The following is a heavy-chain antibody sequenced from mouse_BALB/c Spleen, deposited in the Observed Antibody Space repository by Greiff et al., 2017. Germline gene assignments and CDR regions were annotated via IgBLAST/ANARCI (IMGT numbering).Heavy chain of an antibody. CDR2: ISYSGST. D-gene: IGHD3-1*01. J-gene: IGHJ3*01. CDR1: GYSITSDYA. Sequence: VLLQQSGPGLVKPSQSLSLTCTVTGYSITSDYAWNWLRQFPGNKLEWVGYISYSGSTGYNPSLKSRITITRDTSKNQFFLQLNSVTTEDTATYTLAKCGSGPLAYWGQGTLVTVSA. CDR3: AKCGSGPLAY. V-gene: IGHV3-2*02.